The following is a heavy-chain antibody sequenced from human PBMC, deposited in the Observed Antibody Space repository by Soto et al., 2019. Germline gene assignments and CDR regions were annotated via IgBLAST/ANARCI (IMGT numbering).Heavy chain of an antibody. D-gene: IGHD3-16*01. CDR3: AREDMISYYYYGMDV. V-gene: IGHV4-4*07. CDR2: IYTSGST. Sequence: TVSGGSISSYYWSWIRQPAGKGLEWIGRIYTSGSTNYNPSLKSRVTMSVDTSKNQFSLKLSSVTAADTAVYYCAREDMISYYYYGMDVWGQGTTVTVSS. CDR1: GGSISSYY. J-gene: IGHJ6*02.